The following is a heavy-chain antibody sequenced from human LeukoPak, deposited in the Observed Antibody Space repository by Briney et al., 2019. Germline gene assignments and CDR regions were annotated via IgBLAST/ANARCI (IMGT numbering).Heavy chain of an antibody. V-gene: IGHV1-24*01. CDR1: GYTLTELS. CDR3: ATSNRPPTYCSSTSCYSWHY. J-gene: IGHJ4*02. Sequence: ASVKVSCKVSGYTLTELSMHWVRQAPGKGLEWMGGFDPEDGETIYAQKFQGRVTMTEDTSTDTAYMELSSLRSEDTAVYYCATSNRPPTYCSSTSCYSWHYWGQGTLVTVSS. D-gene: IGHD2-2*01. CDR2: FDPEDGET.